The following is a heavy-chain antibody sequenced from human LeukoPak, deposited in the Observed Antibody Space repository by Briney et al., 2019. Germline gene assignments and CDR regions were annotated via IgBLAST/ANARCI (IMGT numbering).Heavy chain of an antibody. V-gene: IGHV3-43D*04. J-gene: IGHJ4*02. Sequence: PGGSLRLSCAASGFIFEDYAMHWARQAPGKGLEWVSLISWVGGSTDYANSVKGRFTISRDNSKNSLYLQMNSLRAEDTALYYCAKDGANYYDSSGYYGPFDYWGQGTLVTVSS. CDR2: ISWVGGST. D-gene: IGHD3-22*01. CDR3: AKDGANYYDSSGYYGPFDY. CDR1: GFIFEDYA.